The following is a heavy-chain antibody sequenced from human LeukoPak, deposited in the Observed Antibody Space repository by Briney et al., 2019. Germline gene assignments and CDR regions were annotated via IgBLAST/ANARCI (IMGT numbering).Heavy chain of an antibody. CDR2: IYYSGST. CDR1: GGSISSSSYY. J-gene: IGHJ4*02. V-gene: IGHV4-61*05. D-gene: IGHD3-22*01. Sequence: SETLSLTCTVSGGSISSSSYYWGWIRQPPGKGLEWIGYIYYSGSTNYNPSLKSRVTISVDTSKNQFSLKLSSVTAADTAVYYCAGRVYYYDSSGYQLWGQGTLVTVSS. CDR3: AGRVYYYDSSGYQL.